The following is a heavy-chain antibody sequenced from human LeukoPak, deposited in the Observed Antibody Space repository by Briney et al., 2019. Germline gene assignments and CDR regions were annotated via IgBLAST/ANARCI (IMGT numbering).Heavy chain of an antibody. J-gene: IGHJ4*02. Sequence: GGSLRLSCAASGFKFSTYAMSWVRQAPGKGLEWVANIKQDGSEQYYVYSVKGRFTISRDNAKNSLYLQMNSLRAEDTAVYYCARDRGWAPFDYWGQGTLVTVSS. D-gene: IGHD3-10*01. V-gene: IGHV3-7*01. CDR1: GFKFSTYA. CDR3: ARDRGWAPFDY. CDR2: IKQDGSEQ.